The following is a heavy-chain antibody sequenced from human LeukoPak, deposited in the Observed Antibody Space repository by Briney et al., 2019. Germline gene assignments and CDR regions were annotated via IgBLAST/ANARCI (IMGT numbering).Heavy chain of an antibody. V-gene: IGHV4-34*12. CDR3: VRDRDY. CDR1: GGSFSGYY. CDR2: IFYTRST. Sequence: SETLSLTCAVYGGSFSGYYWTWIRQPPGKGLEWIASIFYTRSTYYSPSLKSRVTISVDTSKNQFSLKLTSVTAADTAVYYCVRDRDYWGQGTLVTVSS. J-gene: IGHJ4*02.